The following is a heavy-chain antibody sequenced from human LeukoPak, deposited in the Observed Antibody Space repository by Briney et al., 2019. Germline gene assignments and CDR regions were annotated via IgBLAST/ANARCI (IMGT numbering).Heavy chain of an antibody. CDR3: AREARGSGGKEGFDI. CDR1: GGSFSGGGTY. CDR2: VYASGST. D-gene: IGHD3-10*01. J-gene: IGHJ3*02. V-gene: IGHV4-61*02. Sequence: SETLSLTCSVSGGSFSGGGTYWNWIRQSAEKGLEWIGRVYASGSTNYNPSLQSRVTMAVDTSKKQLSLNLTSVTAADTAVYYCAREARGSGGKEGFDIWGQGTMVTVSS.